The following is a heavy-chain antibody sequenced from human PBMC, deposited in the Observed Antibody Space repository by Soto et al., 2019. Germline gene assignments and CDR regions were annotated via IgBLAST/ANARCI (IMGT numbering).Heavy chain of an antibody. J-gene: IGHJ6*03. Sequence: SETLSLTCAVYGGSFSGYYWSWIRQPPGKGLEWIGEINHSGSTNYNPSLKSRVTISVDTSKNKFSLKLSSVTAADTAVYYCARGGTGVYYYYYYYMDVWGKGTTVTVSS. CDR2: INHSGST. CDR3: ARGGTGVYYYYYYYMDV. V-gene: IGHV4-34*01. CDR1: GGSFSGYY. D-gene: IGHD7-27*01.